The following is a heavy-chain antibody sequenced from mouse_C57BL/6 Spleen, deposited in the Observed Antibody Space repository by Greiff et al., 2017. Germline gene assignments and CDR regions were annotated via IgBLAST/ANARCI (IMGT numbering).Heavy chain of an antibody. V-gene: IGHV1-80*01. CDR3: AREGGLRRYFDY. CDR2: IYPGDGDT. Sequence: QVQLQQSGAELVKPGASVKISCKASGYAFRSYWMNWVKQRPGKGLEWIGQIYPGDGDTNYNGKFKGKATLTADKSSSTAYMQLSSLTSEDSAVYFCAREGGLRRYFDYWGQGTTLTVSS. CDR1: GYAFRSYW. D-gene: IGHD2-4*01. J-gene: IGHJ2*01.